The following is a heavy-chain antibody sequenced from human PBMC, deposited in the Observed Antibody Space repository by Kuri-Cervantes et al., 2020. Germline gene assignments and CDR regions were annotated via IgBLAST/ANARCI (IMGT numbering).Heavy chain of an antibody. J-gene: IGHJ1*01. CDR3: ARLGLNMVRGVILYFQH. D-gene: IGHD3-10*01. CDR2: INPNSGGT. Sequence: GESLKISCAASGFTFSSYAMHWVRQAPGQGLEWMGWINPNSGGTNYAQKFQGRVTMTRDTSISTAYMELSRLRSNDTAVYYCARLGLNMVRGVILYFQHWGQGTLVTVSS. CDR1: GFTFSSYA. V-gene: IGHV1-2*02.